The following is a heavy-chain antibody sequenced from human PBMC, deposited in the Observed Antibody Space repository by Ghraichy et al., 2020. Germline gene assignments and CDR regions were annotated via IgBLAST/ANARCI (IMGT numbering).Heavy chain of an antibody. D-gene: IGHD3-22*01. CDR1: GFSLSTSGVG. CDR3: AHRLYDTSGYYSNSLDY. V-gene: IGHV2-5*02. CDR2: IYWDADK. Sequence: SGPTLVKPTQTLTLTCTFSGFSLSTSGVGVGWIRQPPGKALEWLALIYWDADKRYSPSLKSRRTITKDTSKNQVVLTMTNMDPVDTATYYCAHRLYDTSGYYSNSLDYWGQGTLVTVSS. J-gene: IGHJ4*02.